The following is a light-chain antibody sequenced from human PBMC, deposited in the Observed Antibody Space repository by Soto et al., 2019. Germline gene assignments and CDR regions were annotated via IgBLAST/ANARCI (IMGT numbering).Light chain of an antibody. CDR2: KAS. CDR3: QQYNAFWT. V-gene: IGKV1-5*03. Sequence: SVGDRVTITCRASQSIRSYLAWYQQKSGKVPKLLIYKASTLENGVPSRFSGSGSGTEFTLTISGLQPDDFATYYCQQYNAFWTFGQGTKVDIK. CDR1: QSIRSY. J-gene: IGKJ1*01.